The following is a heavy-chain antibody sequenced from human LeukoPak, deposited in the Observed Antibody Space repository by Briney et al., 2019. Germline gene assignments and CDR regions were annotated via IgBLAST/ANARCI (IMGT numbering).Heavy chain of an antibody. V-gene: IGHV3-30*18. J-gene: IGHJ4*02. CDR1: GFTFSSYA. Sequence: GGSLRLSCGASGFTFSSYAMHWVRQAPGKGLEWVAVISSDGSSIYYADSAKGRFTISRDNSKNTLYLQMNTLRAEDTAVYYCAKDSFSSTWSPPGPFPYWGQGTLVTVSS. CDR2: ISSDGSSI. D-gene: IGHD2-2*01. CDR3: AKDSFSSTWSPPGPFPY.